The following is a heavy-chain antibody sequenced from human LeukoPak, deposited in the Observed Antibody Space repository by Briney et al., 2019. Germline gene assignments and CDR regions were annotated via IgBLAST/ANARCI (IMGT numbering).Heavy chain of an antibody. D-gene: IGHD4-17*01. J-gene: IGHJ4*02. CDR3: AKGVHGDPRVPFDY. CDR1: GFTFSSYG. Sequence: GGSLRLSCAASGFTFSSYGMIWVRQASGKGLEWDSAISGSGGSTYYADSVKGRFTISRDNSKNTLYLQMNSLRAEDTAVYYCAKGVHGDPRVPFDYWGQGTLVTVSS. CDR2: ISGSGGST. V-gene: IGHV3-23*01.